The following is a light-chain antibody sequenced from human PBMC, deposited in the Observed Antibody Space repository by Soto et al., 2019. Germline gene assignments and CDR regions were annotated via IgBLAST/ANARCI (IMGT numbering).Light chain of an antibody. CDR2: EVI. J-gene: IGLJ2*01. Sequence: QSVLTQPPSASGSPGQSVTISCTGTSSDVGGYNYVSWYQQHPGKAPKLIIYEVIKRPSGVPDRFSGSKSGNTASLTVSGLQADDEADYYCSSYAGSNNFFGGGTQLTVL. V-gene: IGLV2-8*01. CDR1: SSDVGGYNY. CDR3: SSYAGSNNF.